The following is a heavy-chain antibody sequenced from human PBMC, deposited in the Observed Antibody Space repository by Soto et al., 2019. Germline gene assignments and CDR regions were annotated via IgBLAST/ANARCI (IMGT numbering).Heavy chain of an antibody. D-gene: IGHD1-26*01. CDR3: ARDTGGSYDY. Sequence: EVPLVESGGGLVQPGGSLRLSCAASGFSFSDYYMDWVRQVPGKGLEWVGRTRNKANSYSAEYAPPVKGRFTISRHDLEDSMYLQMNNLKTEDTAVYYCARDTGGSYDYWGQGALVTVSS. CDR1: GFSFSDYY. J-gene: IGHJ4*02. V-gene: IGHV3-72*01. CDR2: TRNKANSYSA.